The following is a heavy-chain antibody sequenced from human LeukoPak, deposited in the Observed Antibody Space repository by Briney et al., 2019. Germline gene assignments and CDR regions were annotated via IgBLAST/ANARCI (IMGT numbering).Heavy chain of an antibody. CDR2: IGSSSSTI. D-gene: IGHD2-2*01. Sequence: AGGSLRLSCAASGFTFSDYYMNWVRQAPGKGLEWVSYIGSSSSTIYNADSVKGRFTISRDNAKNSLYLQMNSLRAEDTAVYYCARVGGVVPAAMPTHYYGMDVWGQGTTVTVSS. V-gene: IGHV3-11*04. J-gene: IGHJ6*02. CDR1: GFTFSDYY. CDR3: ARVGGVVPAAMPTHYYGMDV.